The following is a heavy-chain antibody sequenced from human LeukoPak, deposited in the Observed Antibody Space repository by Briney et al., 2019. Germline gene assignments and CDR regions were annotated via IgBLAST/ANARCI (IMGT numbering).Heavy chain of an antibody. CDR3: ARDSNLLRFLARLPNLFDP. D-gene: IGHD3-3*01. Sequence: GGSLRLSCAASGFTFSSYAMHWVRQAPGKGLEWVAVISYDGSNKYYADSVKGRFTISRDNSKNTLYLQMNSLRAEDTAVYYCARDSNLLRFLARLPNLFDPWGQGTLVTVSS. J-gene: IGHJ5*02. V-gene: IGHV3-30*01. CDR2: ISYDGSNK. CDR1: GFTFSSYA.